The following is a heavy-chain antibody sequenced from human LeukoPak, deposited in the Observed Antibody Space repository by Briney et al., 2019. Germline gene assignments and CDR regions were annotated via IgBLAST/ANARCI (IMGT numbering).Heavy chain of an antibody. D-gene: IGHD5-18*01. CDR1: GGSISSSSYY. J-gene: IGHJ4*02. CDR3: ARENTAMVFFDY. Sequence: SETLSLTCTVSGGSISSSSYYWGWIRQPPGKGLEWIGSIYYSGSTYYNPSLKSRVTISVDTSKNQFSLKLSSVTAADTAVYYCARENTAMVFFDYWGQGTLVTVSS. V-gene: IGHV4-39*07. CDR2: IYYSGST.